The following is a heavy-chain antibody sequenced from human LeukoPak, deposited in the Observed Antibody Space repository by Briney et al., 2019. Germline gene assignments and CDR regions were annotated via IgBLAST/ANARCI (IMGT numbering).Heavy chain of an antibody. J-gene: IGHJ4*02. V-gene: IGHV3-23*01. CDR2: ISGSGGST. CDR1: GFTFSSYA. CDR3: AKNLLYYYDSSGYPAGYFDY. Sequence: GGSLRLSCAASGFTFSSYAMSWVRQAPGKGLEWVSAISGSGGSTYYADSVKGRFTISRDNSKNTLYLQMNSLRAEDTAVYYCAKNLLYYYDSSGYPAGYFDYWGQGTLVTLSS. D-gene: IGHD3-22*01.